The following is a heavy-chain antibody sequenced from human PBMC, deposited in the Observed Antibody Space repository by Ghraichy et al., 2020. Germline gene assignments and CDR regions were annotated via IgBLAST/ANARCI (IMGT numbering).Heavy chain of an antibody. Sequence: GGSLRLSCVASGFTFSSYAMSWVRQAPGKGLEWVSAIGGSGGSTYYADSVKGRFTISRDNSKNTRYLQMNSLRAGDTAVYYCAKVIPVAAPMEDWGQGTLVTVSS. CDR2: IGGSGGST. CDR3: AKVIPVAAPMED. CDR1: GFTFSSYA. J-gene: IGHJ4*02. D-gene: IGHD6-19*01. V-gene: IGHV3-23*01.